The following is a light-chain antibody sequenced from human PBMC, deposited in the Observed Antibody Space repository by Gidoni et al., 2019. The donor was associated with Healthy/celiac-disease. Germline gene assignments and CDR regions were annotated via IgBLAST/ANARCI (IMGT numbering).Light chain of an antibody. J-gene: IGLJ1*01. CDR1: VLGENY. V-gene: IGLV3-22*01. CDR2: EAS. CDR3: LSGDEDNRV. Sequence: SYVLTQLPSVSVSPGRTARSTCSGYVLGENYADWYQQKPVQAPELLIYEASERYPGIPERFSGSPSGNTTTLTISRFLTEDEADYYCLSGDEDNRVFGTGTKVTV.